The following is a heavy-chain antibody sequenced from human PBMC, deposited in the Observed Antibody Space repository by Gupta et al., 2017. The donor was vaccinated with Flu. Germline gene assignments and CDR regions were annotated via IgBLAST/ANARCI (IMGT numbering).Heavy chain of an antibody. J-gene: IGHJ4*02. CDR1: GFTFRNYW. Sequence: EVHLVESGGGLVQPGGSLRLSCAASGFTFRNYWMSWVRQAPGKGLEWVANRKQDGSEKHYVDSVKGRFTISRGNDKTSLYLQMNSLRVEDTAVYYCARDSAVGFDFWGQGALVTVSS. CDR3: ARDSAVGFDF. CDR2: RKQDGSEK. V-gene: IGHV3-7*04. D-gene: IGHD1-26*01.